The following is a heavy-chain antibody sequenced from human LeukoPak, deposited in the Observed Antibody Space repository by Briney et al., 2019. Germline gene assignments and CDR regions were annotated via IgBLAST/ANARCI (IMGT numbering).Heavy chain of an antibody. Sequence: PSETLSLTCTVSGGSISSYYWSWIRQPPGKGLEWIGYTYYSGSTNYNPSLKSRVTISVDTSKNQFSLKLSSVTAADAAVYYCARQGMDMVRGVIYYNWFDPWGQGTLVTVSS. J-gene: IGHJ5*02. V-gene: IGHV4-59*08. CDR1: GGSISSYY. D-gene: IGHD3-10*01. CDR3: ARQGMDMVRGVIYYNWFDP. CDR2: TYYSGST.